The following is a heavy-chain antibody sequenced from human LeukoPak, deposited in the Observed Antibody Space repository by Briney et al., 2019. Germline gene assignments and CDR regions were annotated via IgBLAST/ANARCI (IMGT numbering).Heavy chain of an antibody. Sequence: PGGSLRLSCAASGFTFNSYTMNWVRQAPGKGLESVSSIRSNSRGINYADSVKGRFTISRDNDKNTVFLEMNSLRAEDTAVYYCARERVVPAAMSQRGADYWGQGTLVTVSS. V-gene: IGHV3-21*06. D-gene: IGHD2-2*01. CDR1: GFTFNSYT. J-gene: IGHJ4*02. CDR3: ARERVVPAAMSQRGADY. CDR2: IRSNSRGI.